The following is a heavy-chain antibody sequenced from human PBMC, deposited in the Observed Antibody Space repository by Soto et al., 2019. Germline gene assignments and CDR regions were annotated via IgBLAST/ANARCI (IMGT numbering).Heavy chain of an antibody. Sequence: QVQLVEAGGGVVQPGRSLRLSCAASGFTFSSYAMHWVRQAPGKGLECVAVISEDGSNKYYADSVKGRFTISRDNSKNALYLQMSSLRAEDTAVYYCARDHPYSSGWYDYGMDVWGQGTTVTVSS. CDR1: GFTFSSYA. V-gene: IGHV3-30-3*01. CDR3: ARDHPYSSGWYDYGMDV. D-gene: IGHD6-19*01. J-gene: IGHJ6*02. CDR2: ISEDGSNK.